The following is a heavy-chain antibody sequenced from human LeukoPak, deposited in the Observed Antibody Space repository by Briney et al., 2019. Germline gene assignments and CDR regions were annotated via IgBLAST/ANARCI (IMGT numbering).Heavy chain of an antibody. CDR1: GGSISGGGYY. V-gene: IGHV4-31*03. Sequence: SETLSFTCTVSGGSISGGGYYWSWIRQHPGKGLEWIGYIYYSGSTYYNPSLKSRVTISVDTSKNQFSLKLSSVTAADTAVYYCARDGNGVVSDYWGQGTLVTVSS. D-gene: IGHD2-15*01. CDR3: ARDGNGVVSDY. CDR2: IYYSGST. J-gene: IGHJ4*02.